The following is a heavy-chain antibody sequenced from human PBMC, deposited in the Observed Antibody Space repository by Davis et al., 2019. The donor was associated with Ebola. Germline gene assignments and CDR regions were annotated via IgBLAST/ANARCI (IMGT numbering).Heavy chain of an antibody. CDR1: GYTFNSYG. CDR2: INTDTGGT. Sequence: ASVQVSCKASGYTFNSYGISWVRQRPGQGLEWMGWINTDTGGTNFAQKFQGRVTMARDTLTGTVYMELTNLREDDSALYYCARKDCFGDCHLFAEWGQGTLVSVSS. J-gene: IGHJ4*02. CDR3: ARKDCFGDCHLFAE. V-gene: IGHV1-18*01. D-gene: IGHD2-21*01.